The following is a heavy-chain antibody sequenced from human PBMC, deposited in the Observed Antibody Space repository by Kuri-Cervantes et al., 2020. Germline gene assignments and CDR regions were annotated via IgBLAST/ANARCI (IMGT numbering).Heavy chain of an antibody. Sequence: GESLKISCAASGLTFSIYSMKWVRQAPGKGLEWVSYISSSSHTIQYADSVKGRFTISRDNDKNSLYLQMNSLRAEDTALYYCAKSRGYSYGPGGIDYWGQGTLVTVSS. CDR2: ISSSSHTI. CDR1: GLTFSIYS. D-gene: IGHD5-18*01. V-gene: IGHV3-48*01. CDR3: AKSRGYSYGPGGIDY. J-gene: IGHJ4*02.